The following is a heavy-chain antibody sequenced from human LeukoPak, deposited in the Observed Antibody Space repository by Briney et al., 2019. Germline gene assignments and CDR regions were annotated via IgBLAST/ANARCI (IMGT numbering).Heavy chain of an antibody. V-gene: IGHV3-48*02. CDR3: AKSATRTVTHIDY. CDR2: ISGSGTTK. J-gene: IGHJ4*02. CDR1: GFTFSTYS. D-gene: IGHD4-17*01. Sequence: GGSLRLSCAASGFTFSTYSMNWVRQAAGKGLEWVSYISGSGTTKYYGDSVKGRFTISRDNAKNSLYLQMNSLKDEDTAVYYCAKSATRTVTHIDYWGQGTLVIVSS.